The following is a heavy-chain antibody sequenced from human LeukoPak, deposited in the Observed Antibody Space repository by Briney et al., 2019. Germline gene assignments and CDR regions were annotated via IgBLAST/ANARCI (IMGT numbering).Heavy chain of an antibody. CDR2: IYTSGST. V-gene: IGHV4-4*07. Sequence: SETLSLTCTVSGGSISSYYWSWIRQPAGKGLEWIGRIYTSGSTNYNPSLKSRVTISVDTSKNQFSLKLSSVTAADTAVYYCARDSGDYLYYYYGMDVWGQGTTVTVSS. CDR3: ARDSGDYLYYYYGMDV. J-gene: IGHJ6*02. D-gene: IGHD4-17*01. CDR1: GGSISSYY.